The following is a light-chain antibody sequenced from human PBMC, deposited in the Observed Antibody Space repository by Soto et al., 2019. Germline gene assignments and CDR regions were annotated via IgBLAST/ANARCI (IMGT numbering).Light chain of an antibody. V-gene: IGLV1-44*01. J-gene: IGLJ3*02. CDR2: SSN. Sequence: QSVLTQPPSVSATPGQGVILSCPGGDSNIGSTAVNWYQQLPGTAPRLLIYSSNQRPSGVPDRISGSKSGTSASLAISGLQSEDEADYYCAAWDDDLHVWLFGGGTKLTVL. CDR1: DSNIGSTA. CDR3: AAWDDDLHVWL.